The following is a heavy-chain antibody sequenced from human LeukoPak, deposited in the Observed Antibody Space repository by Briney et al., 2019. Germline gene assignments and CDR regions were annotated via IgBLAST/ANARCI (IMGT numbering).Heavy chain of an antibody. CDR2: INHSGST. J-gene: IGHJ4*02. Sequence: PSETLSLTCGVRGGSFSDYYWSWIRQSPGVGLVWIGEINHSGSTNYNPSLRSRVTISVDTPKNQLSLKLSSLTAAETAVYYCARVETYTSSWYRFKYFDYWGQGTLVTVSS. CDR1: GGSFSDYY. V-gene: IGHV4-34*01. CDR3: ARVETYTSSWYRFKYFDY. D-gene: IGHD6-13*01.